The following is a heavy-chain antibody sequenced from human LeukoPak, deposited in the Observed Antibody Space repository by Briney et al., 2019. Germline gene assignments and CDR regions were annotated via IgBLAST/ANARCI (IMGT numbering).Heavy chain of an antibody. CDR2: IIPIFGTA. V-gene: IGHV1-69*13. D-gene: IGHD5-12*01. J-gene: IGHJ6*02. CDR3: ASGIRNGYSGYDPYCYYYGMDV. Sequence: ASVKVSCKASGGTFSSYAISWVRQAPGQGLEWMGGIIPIFGTANYAQKFQGRVTITADESTSTAYMELSSLRSEDTAVYYCASGIRNGYSGYDPYCYYYGMDVWGQGTTVTVSS. CDR1: GGTFSSYA.